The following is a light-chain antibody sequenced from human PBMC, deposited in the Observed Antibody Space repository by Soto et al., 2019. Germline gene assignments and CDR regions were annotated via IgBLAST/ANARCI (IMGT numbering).Light chain of an antibody. Sequence: EIVMTQSPATLSVSPGERATLSCRASENIGSTLAWYQQKPGQAPRLLIYEASTRATGIPVRFSGSGSGTEFTLTINSLQSEDFTFYYCQQYNSWPFAFGPVTKVDVK. CDR2: EAS. CDR1: ENIGST. V-gene: IGKV3-15*01. CDR3: QQYNSWPFA. J-gene: IGKJ3*01.